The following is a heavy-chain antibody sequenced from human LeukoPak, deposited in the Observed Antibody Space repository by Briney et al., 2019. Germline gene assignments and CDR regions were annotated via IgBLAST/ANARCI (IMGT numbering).Heavy chain of an antibody. CDR3: ARGWVDGDCSSTSCLKYWFDP. Sequence: SQTLSLTCAISGDSFSSNSAAWNWIRQSPSRGLEWLGRTYYRSKWYNDYAVSVKSRITINPDTSKNQFSLQLNSVTPEDTAVYYCARGWVDGDCSSTSCLKYWFDPWGQGTLVAVSS. CDR2: TYYRSKWYN. D-gene: IGHD2-2*03. V-gene: IGHV6-1*01. J-gene: IGHJ5*02. CDR1: GDSFSSNSAA.